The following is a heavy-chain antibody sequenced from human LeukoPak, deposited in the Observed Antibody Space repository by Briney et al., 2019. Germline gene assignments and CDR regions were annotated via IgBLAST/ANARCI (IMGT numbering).Heavy chain of an antibody. CDR3: ARGIADPYSFDS. Sequence: PSETLSLTCTVSGGSINFYYWSWIRQPAGKGLEWIGRIYSTGSTNYSPSLKSRVTMSVDKSKNQFSLNLSSVTAAHTAVYYCARGIADPYSFDSWGQGTLVTVSS. CDR2: IYSTGST. J-gene: IGHJ4*02. V-gene: IGHV4-4*07. CDR1: GGSINFYY. D-gene: IGHD6-13*01.